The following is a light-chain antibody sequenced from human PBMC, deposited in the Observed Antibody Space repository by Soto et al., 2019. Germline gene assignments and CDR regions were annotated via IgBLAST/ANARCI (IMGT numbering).Light chain of an antibody. J-gene: IGKJ4*01. Sequence: VVLTQSPGTLSLSPGERATLSCRASQSISSSYLVWYQQKPGQAPGLLIYRSSSRAAGIPDRFSGSGSGADFTLTISRLEPEDFGVYYCQQYGSALLTFGGGTKVELK. V-gene: IGKV3-20*01. CDR1: QSISSSY. CDR2: RSS. CDR3: QQYGSALLT.